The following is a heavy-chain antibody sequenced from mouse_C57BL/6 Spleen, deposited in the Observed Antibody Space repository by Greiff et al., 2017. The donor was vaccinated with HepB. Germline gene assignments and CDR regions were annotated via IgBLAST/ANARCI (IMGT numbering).Heavy chain of an antibody. D-gene: IGHD2-5*01. CDR1: GYTFTSYW. J-gene: IGHJ3*01. CDR3: AIGYSNTPWCAY. V-gene: IGHV1-69*01. Sequence: VQLQQPGAELVMPGASVKLSCKASGYTFTSYWMHWVKQRPGQGLEWIGEIDPSDSYTNYNQKFKGKSTLTVDKSSSTAYMQLSSLTSEDSAVYYCAIGYSNTPWCAYWGQGTLVTVSA. CDR2: IDPSDSYT.